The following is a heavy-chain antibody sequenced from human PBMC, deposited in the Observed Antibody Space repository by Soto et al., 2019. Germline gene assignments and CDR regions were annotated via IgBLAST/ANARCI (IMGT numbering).Heavy chain of an antibody. V-gene: IGHV1-18*01. CDR1: GYTFTNYA. CDR2: ISAYNGNT. D-gene: IGHD4-17*01. CDR3: ARDGVALTTGISGY. J-gene: IGHJ4*02. Sequence: ASVKVSCKASGYTFTNYAVSWVRQAPGQGLEWMGWISAYNGNTKYAQRFLGRVSMTTDTSTNTAYMELRSLRSDDTAMYYCARDGVALTTGISGYWGQGTLVTVSS.